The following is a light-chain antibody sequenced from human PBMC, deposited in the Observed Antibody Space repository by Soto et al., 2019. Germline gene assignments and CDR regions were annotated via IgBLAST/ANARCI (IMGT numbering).Light chain of an antibody. CDR3: QQYGSSPLT. Sequence: EIVLTQSPGTLSLSQGERATLSCRASQSVNSNYLAWYQQKPGQAPRLLIYGASSRATGIPDRFSGSGSGTDFTLTISRLEPEDFAVYFCQQYGSSPLTFGGGTKVEIK. J-gene: IGKJ4*01. V-gene: IGKV3-20*01. CDR1: QSVNSNY. CDR2: GAS.